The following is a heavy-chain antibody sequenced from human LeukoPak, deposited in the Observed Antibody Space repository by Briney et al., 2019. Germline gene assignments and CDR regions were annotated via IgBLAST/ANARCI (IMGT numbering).Heavy chain of an antibody. V-gene: IGHV4-34*01. CDR2: INHGGST. CDR1: GGSFSGYY. J-gene: IGHJ6*04. Sequence: SETLSLTCAVYGGSFSGYYWSWIRQPPGKGLEWIGEINHGGSTNYNPSLKSRVTISVDTSKNQFSLKLSSVTAADTAVYYCARTPRKVTTYYYGMDVWGKGTTVTVSS. CDR3: ARTPRKVTTYYYGMDV. D-gene: IGHD4-17*01.